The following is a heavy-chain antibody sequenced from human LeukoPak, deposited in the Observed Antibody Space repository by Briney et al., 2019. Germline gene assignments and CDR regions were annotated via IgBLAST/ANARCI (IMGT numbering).Heavy chain of an antibody. CDR1: GYSISSGYY. D-gene: IGHD1-7*01. V-gene: IGHV4-38-2*01. Sequence: PSETLSLTCAVSGYSISSGYYWGWIRQPPGKGVEWIGTMLHSGTTYYNPSLKSRVTISVDTSNNQFSLKLSSMTAVDAAVYYCARLITGTTTAFDIWGQGTMVTVSS. J-gene: IGHJ3*02. CDR3: ARLITGTTTAFDI. CDR2: MLHSGTT.